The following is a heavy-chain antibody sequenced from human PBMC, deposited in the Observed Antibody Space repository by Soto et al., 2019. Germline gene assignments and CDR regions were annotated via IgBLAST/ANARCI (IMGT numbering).Heavy chain of an antibody. CDR2: IYPSDSTA. Sequence: GESLKNSCKGFGYSFTNYWIAWMRQMPGEGLEYMGIIYPSDSTARYSPSFQGQVTFSVDKSISTAYLQWNSLKASDTAMYYCARHGFYGDYSSNYFDPWGQGTLVTVSS. CDR1: GYSFTNYW. J-gene: IGHJ5*02. CDR3: ARHGFYGDYSSNYFDP. V-gene: IGHV5-51*01. D-gene: IGHD4-17*01.